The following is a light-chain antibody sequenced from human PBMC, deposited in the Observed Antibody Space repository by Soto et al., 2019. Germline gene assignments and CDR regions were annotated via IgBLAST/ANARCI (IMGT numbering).Light chain of an antibody. CDR1: SSNIGSNT. J-gene: IGLJ1*01. CDR3: TSYTSSSTLDV. CDR2: SND. V-gene: IGLV1-44*01. Sequence: QSVLTQSPSASGTPGQRVSISCSGSSSNIGSNTVSWYQHVPGTAPKLLIYSNDQRPSAVPGRFSGSKSGSSASLAISGLQSEDEAYYYCTSYTSSSTLDVFGTGTKVTVL.